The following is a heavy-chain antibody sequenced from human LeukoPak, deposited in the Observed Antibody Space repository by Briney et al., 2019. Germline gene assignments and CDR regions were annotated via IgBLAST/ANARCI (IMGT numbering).Heavy chain of an antibody. V-gene: IGHV4-4*07. D-gene: IGHD3-22*01. CDR3: ARITYYYDSSAPGGMDV. Sequence: SETLFLTCTVSGGSISSSYWSWIRQPAGKGLEWIGRIYISGITNYNPSLKSRVTMSLDTSKNQFSLKLSSVTAADTAVYYCARITYYYDSSAPGGMDVWGQGTTVTVSS. CDR1: GGSISSSY. CDR2: IYISGIT. J-gene: IGHJ6*02.